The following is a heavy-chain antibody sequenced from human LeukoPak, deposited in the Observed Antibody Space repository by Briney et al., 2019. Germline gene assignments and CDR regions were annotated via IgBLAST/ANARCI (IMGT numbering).Heavy chain of an antibody. CDR3: AREGNYDTSGYNPFDY. V-gene: IGHV4-59*12. J-gene: IGHJ4*02. CDR2: IYYSGST. D-gene: IGHD3-22*01. CDR1: GGSISGYY. Sequence: SETLSFTGTGSGGSISGYYWSWIRQPPGKGLEWIGYIYYSGSTYYNPSLKSRVTISVDTSKNAFSLKLSSVTAADTAVYYCAREGNYDTSGYNPFDYWGQGTLVTVSS.